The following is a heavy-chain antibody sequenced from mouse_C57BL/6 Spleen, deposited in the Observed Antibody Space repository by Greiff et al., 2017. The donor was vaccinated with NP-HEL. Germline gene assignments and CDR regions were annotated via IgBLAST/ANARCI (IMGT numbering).Heavy chain of an antibody. CDR2: IYPGDGDT. Sequence: VQLQQSGPELVKPGASVKISCKASGYAFSSSWMNWVKQRPGKGLEWIGRIYPGDGDTNYNGKFKGKATLTADKSSSTAYMQLSSLTSEDSAVYFCARPYGYDGAWFAYWGQGTLVTVSA. CDR3: ARPYGYDGAWFAY. J-gene: IGHJ3*01. CDR1: GYAFSSSW. V-gene: IGHV1-82*01. D-gene: IGHD2-2*01.